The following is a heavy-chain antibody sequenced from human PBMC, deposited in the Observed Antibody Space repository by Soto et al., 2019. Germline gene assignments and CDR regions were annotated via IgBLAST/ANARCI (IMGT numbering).Heavy chain of an antibody. CDR2: IYYSGST. D-gene: IGHD5-18*01. J-gene: IGHJ6*02. Sequence: PSETLSLTCTVSCGSISSGGYYWSWIRQHPGKGLEWIGYIYYSGSTYYNPSLKSRVTISVDTSKNQFSLKLSSVTAADTAVYYCARDWRGYSYGYYYYYGMDVWGQGTTVTVSS. CDR1: CGSISSGGYY. V-gene: IGHV4-31*03. CDR3: ARDWRGYSYGYYYYYGMDV.